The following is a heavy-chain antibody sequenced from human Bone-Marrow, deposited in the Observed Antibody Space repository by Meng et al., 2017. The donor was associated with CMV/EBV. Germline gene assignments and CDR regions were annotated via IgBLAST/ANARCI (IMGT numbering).Heavy chain of an antibody. V-gene: IGHV4-34*01. CDR1: GGSFSGYY. J-gene: IGHJ4*02. CDR3: ARCPKRGRGVVVLCFFDY. CDR2: INHSGST. Sequence: SETLSLTCAVYGGSFSGYYWSWIRQPPGKGLEWTGEINHSGSTNYNQSLKSRVTISVDTSEKQFALKLSSVTAADTGVYDGARCPKRGRGVVVLCFFDYWGQGTLVTVSS. D-gene: IGHD3-10*01.